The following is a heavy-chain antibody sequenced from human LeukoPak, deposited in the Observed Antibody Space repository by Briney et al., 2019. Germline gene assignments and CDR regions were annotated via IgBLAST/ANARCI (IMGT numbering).Heavy chain of an antibody. CDR2: IYYSGST. Sequence: SETLSLTCTVSGGSFSNYYWSWIRQPPGKGLEWIGYIYYSGSTNYNPSLKSRVTISVDTSKNQFSLKLSSVTAADTAVYYCARDIWFGELLNAFNIWGQGTMVTVSS. CDR1: GGSFSNYY. J-gene: IGHJ3*02. D-gene: IGHD3-10*01. CDR3: ARDIWFGELLNAFNI. V-gene: IGHV4-59*01.